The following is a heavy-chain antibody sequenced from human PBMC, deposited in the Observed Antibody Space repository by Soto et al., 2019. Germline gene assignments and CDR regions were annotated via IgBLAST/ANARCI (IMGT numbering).Heavy chain of an antibody. J-gene: IGHJ5*02. CDR2: IYYTGNT. D-gene: IGHD3-22*01. CDR3: ARYYYDSSGYYYGWFDP. Sequence: SETLSLTCTVSGDPISTYYWSWIRQPPGKGLEWIAYIYYTGNTYYNPSLKSRVTISMDTSKNQFSLKLSSVTAADTAVYYCARYYYDSSGYYYGWFDPWGQGTLVTV. V-gene: IGHV4-59*01. CDR1: GDPISTYY.